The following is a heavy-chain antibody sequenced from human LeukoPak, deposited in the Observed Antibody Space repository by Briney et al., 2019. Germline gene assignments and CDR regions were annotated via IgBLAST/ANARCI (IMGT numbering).Heavy chain of an antibody. CDR1: GYSLTSYW. D-gene: IGHD6-6*01. V-gene: IGHV5-10-1*01. J-gene: IGHJ6*02. CDR2: IDPSDSYT. Sequence: GESLKISCRGSGYSLTSYWISWVRQMPGKGLEWMGKIDPSDSYTNYSPSFQGHVTISVDKSITTAYLQWSSLKASDTAMYYCARYSSSGYYSDMDVWGQGTTVTVSS. CDR3: ARYSSSGYYSDMDV.